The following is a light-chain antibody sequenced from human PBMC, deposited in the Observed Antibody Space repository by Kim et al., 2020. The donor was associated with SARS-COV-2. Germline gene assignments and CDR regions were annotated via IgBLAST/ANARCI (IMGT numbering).Light chain of an antibody. J-gene: IGLJ2*01. CDR3: QAWDSGVV. CDR1: LGDKF. V-gene: IGLV3-1*01. CDR2: QDS. Sequence: LGDKFASWYQQRPGQSPVLVIYQDSKRLSGIPERFSGSNSGNTATLTISGTQTMDEADYYCQAWDSGVVFGGGTQLTVL.